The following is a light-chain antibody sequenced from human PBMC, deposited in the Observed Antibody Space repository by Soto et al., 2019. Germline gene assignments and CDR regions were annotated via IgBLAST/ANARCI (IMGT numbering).Light chain of an antibody. CDR2: GAS. V-gene: IGKV3-20*01. CDR1: QSFGGTS. Sequence: EIVLTQSPGTLSLSPGERATLSCRASQSFGGTSLAWYQQKPGQSPRLPIYGASSRATGIPDRFSGSGSGTDFTLTISRLEPEDFAVYYCQQYGKSPSGRFGQGTKVDI. J-gene: IGKJ1*01. CDR3: QQYGKSPSGR.